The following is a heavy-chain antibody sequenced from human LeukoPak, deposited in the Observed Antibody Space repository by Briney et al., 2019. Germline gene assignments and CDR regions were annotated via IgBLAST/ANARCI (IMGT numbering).Heavy chain of an antibody. J-gene: IGHJ4*02. CDR3: ARSITMIGAFDY. D-gene: IGHD3-22*01. V-gene: IGHV1-2*02. CDR1: GYTFTGYY. CDR2: IDPNSGGT. Sequence: ASVKVSCKASGYTFTGYYMHWVRQAPGQGLEWMGWIDPNSGGTNYAQKFQGRVTMTRDTSISTAYMELSRLRSDDTAVYYCARSITMIGAFDYWGQGTLVTVSS.